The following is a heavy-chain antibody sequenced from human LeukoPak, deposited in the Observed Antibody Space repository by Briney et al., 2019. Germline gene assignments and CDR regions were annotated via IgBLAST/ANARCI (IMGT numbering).Heavy chain of an antibody. CDR3: ALSRYIVVVGAATPANWFDP. J-gene: IGHJ5*02. CDR1: GGTFSSYA. V-gene: IGHV1-69*13. Sequence: SVKVSCKASGGTFSSYAISWVRQAPGQGLGWMGGIIPIFGTANYAQKFQGRVTITADESTSTAYMELSSLRSEDTAVYYCALSRYIVVVGAATPANWFDPWGQGTLVTVSP. CDR2: IIPIFGTA. D-gene: IGHD2-15*01.